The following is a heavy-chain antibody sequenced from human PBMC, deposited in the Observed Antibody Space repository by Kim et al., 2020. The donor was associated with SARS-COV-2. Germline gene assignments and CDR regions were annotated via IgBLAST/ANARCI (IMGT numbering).Heavy chain of an antibody. Sequence: NTNYAQKRKGRVTMTTDTSTSTAYMWVRSLRSDDTAVYYCARDDSNYFDYWGQGTLVTVSS. CDR2: NT. V-gene: IGHV1-18*01. CDR3: ARDDSNYFDY. D-gene: IGHD4-4*01. J-gene: IGHJ4*02.